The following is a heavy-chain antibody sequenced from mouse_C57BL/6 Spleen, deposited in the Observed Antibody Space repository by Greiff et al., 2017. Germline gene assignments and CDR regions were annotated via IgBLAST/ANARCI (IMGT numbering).Heavy chain of an antibody. CDR2: IYPRSGNT. J-gene: IGHJ2*01. D-gene: IGHD1-1*01. CDR1: GYTFTSYG. V-gene: IGHV1-81*01. Sequence: VHLVESGAELARPGASVKLSCKASGYTFTSYGISWVKQRTGQGLEWIGEIYPRSGNTYYNEKFKGKATLTADKSSSTAYMELRSLTSEDSAVYFCARYYYGSSSYYFDYWGQGTTLTVSS. CDR3: ARYYYGSSSYYFDY.